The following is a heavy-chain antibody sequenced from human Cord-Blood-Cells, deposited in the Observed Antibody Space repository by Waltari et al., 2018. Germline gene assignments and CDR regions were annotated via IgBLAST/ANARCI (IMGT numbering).Heavy chain of an antibody. CDR2: INHSGST. V-gene: IGHV4-34*01. D-gene: IGHD2-15*01. Sequence: QVQLQQWGAGLLKPSETLSLTCAVYGGSFSGYYWSWIRQPPGKGLEWLGEINHSGSTNYNPSLKSRVTILVDTSKNQFSLKLSSVTAADTAVYYCARHALGGNCSGGSCYFDYWGQGTLVTVSS. CDR3: ARHALGGNCSGGSCYFDY. J-gene: IGHJ4*02. CDR1: GGSFSGYY.